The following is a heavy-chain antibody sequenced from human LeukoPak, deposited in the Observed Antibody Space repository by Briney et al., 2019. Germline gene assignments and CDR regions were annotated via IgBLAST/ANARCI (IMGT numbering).Heavy chain of an antibody. D-gene: IGHD3-9*01. CDR1: GFTFSNYA. CDR3: AKDRHVRYFDWSYDY. Sequence: PGGSLRLSCAASGFTFSNYAMNWVRQAPGKGLEWVAVLIGSSGATDYADSVKGRFTISRDNSKNTLYLQMNSLRAEDTAVYYCAKDRHVRYFDWSYDYWGQGTLVTVSS. V-gene: IGHV3-23*01. J-gene: IGHJ4*02. CDR2: LIGSSGAT.